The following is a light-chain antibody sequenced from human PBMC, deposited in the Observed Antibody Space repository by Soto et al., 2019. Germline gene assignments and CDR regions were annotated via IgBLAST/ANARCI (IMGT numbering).Light chain of an antibody. CDR2: DVN. J-gene: IGLJ2*01. CDR1: SSDIGAYNY. Sequence: QSALTQPASVSGSPGQSITISCTGTSSDIGAYNYVSWYQQYAGKANKCVIYDVNKRPSGVSYRFSGSKSGNMASLTISGLQADDEADYYCTSYTIANTLVLGGGTKVTVL. CDR3: TSYTIANTLV. V-gene: IGLV2-14*03.